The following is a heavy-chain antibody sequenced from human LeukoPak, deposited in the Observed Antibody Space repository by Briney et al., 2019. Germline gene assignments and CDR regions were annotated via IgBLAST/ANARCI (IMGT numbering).Heavy chain of an antibody. CDR3: ARQMKTYYYGSGSSPLDY. Sequence: GESLKISCKGSGYSFTSYWIGWVRQMPGKGLEWMGIIYPGDSDTRYSASFQGQVTISADKSISTAYLQWSSLKASDTAMYYCARQMKTYYYGSGSSPLDYWGQGTLVTVSS. D-gene: IGHD3-10*01. J-gene: IGHJ4*02. V-gene: IGHV5-51*01. CDR1: GYSFTSYW. CDR2: IYPGDSDT.